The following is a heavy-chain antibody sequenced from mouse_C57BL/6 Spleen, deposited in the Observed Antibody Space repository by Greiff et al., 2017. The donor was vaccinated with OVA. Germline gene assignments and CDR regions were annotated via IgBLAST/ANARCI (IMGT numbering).Heavy chain of an antibody. V-gene: IGHV1-15*01. J-gene: IGHJ2*01. Sequence: QVQLQQSGAELVRPGASVTLSCKASGYTFTDYEMHWVKQTPVHGLEWIGAIDPETGGTAYNQKFKGKAILTADKSSSTAYMELRSLTSEDSAVYYCTRSPRRWGDYWGQGTTLTVSS. CDR1: GYTFTDYE. CDR2: IDPETGGT. CDR3: TRSPRRWGDY. D-gene: IGHD2-3*01.